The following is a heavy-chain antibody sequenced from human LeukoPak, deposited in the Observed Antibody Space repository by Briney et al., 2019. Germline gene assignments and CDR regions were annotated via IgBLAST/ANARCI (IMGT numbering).Heavy chain of an antibody. CDR2: TYYSGST. Sequence: SETRSLTCSVSGGSISGISYYWGWIRQPPEKGLEWIGNTYYSGSTYNNPSLESRVIISVDTSKNQFSLKLTSVTAADTAVYYCARQGVVGATGFDYWGQGTLVTVSS. CDR3: ARQGVVGATGFDY. CDR1: GGSISGISYY. V-gene: IGHV4-39*01. J-gene: IGHJ4*02. D-gene: IGHD1-26*01.